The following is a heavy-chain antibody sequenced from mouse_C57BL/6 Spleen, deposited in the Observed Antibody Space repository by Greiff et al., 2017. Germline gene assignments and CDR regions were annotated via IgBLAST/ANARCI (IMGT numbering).Heavy chain of an antibody. CDR2: INPNNGGT. CDR1: GYTFTDYY. Sequence: VQLQQSGPELVKPGASVKISCKASGYTFTDYYMNWVKQSHGKSLEWIGDINPNNGGTSYNQKFKGKATLTVDKSSSTAYMELRSLTSEDSAVYYCARSLPHWYFDVWGTGTTVTVSS. D-gene: IGHD2-10*01. J-gene: IGHJ1*03. V-gene: IGHV1-26*01. CDR3: ARSLPHWYFDV.